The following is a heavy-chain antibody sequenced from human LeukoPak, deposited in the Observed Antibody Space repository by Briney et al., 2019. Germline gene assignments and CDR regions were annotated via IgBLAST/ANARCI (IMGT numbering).Heavy chain of an antibody. CDR1: GGSISSYY. CDR3: ASTRRDGYNYGLDY. D-gene: IGHD5-24*01. J-gene: IGHJ4*02. CDR2: IYYSGST. Sequence: PSETLSLTCTVSGGSISSYYWSWIRQPPGKGLEWIGYIYYSGSTNCNPSLKSRVTISVDTSKNQFSLKLSSVTAADTAVYYCASTRRDGYNYGLDYWGQGTLVTVSS. V-gene: IGHV4-59*01.